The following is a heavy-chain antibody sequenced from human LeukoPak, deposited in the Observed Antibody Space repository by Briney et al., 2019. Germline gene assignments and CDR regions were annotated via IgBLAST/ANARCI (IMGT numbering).Heavy chain of an antibody. D-gene: IGHD3-22*01. Sequence: GSSVKVPCKASGGTFSSYAISWVRQAPGQGLEWMGGIIPIFGTANYAQKFQGRVTITTDESTSTAYMELSSLRSEDTAVYYCARSHDSSGFAFDIWGQGTMVTVSS. J-gene: IGHJ3*02. CDR1: GGTFSSYA. V-gene: IGHV1-69*05. CDR3: ARSHDSSGFAFDI. CDR2: IIPIFGTA.